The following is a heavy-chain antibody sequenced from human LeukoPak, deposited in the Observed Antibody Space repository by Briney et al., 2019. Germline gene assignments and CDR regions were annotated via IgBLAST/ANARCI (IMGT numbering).Heavy chain of an antibody. CDR1: GFTFSSYA. V-gene: IGHV3-23*01. Sequence: GGSLRLSCAASGFTFSSYAMSWVRQAPGKGLEWVSAISGSGGSTYYADSVKGRFTISRDNSKNTLYLQMNSLRAEDTAVYYCAKDYCSSISCYPRGFDYWGQGTLVTVSS. D-gene: IGHD2-2*01. J-gene: IGHJ4*02. CDR2: ISGSGGST. CDR3: AKDYCSSISCYPRGFDY.